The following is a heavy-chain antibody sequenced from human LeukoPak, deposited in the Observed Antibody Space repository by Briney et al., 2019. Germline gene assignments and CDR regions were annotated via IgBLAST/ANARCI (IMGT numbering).Heavy chain of an antibody. CDR3: AKDISPGVVTLFDY. D-gene: IGHD4-23*01. Sequence: GGSLRLSCAASGFTFDDYAMHWVRQAPGKGLEWVSGISWNSGSIGYADSVKGRFTISRDNAKNSLYLQMNSLRAEDTALYYCAKDISPGVVTLFDYWGQGTLVTVSS. CDR2: ISWNSGSI. V-gene: IGHV3-9*01. CDR1: GFTFDDYA. J-gene: IGHJ4*02.